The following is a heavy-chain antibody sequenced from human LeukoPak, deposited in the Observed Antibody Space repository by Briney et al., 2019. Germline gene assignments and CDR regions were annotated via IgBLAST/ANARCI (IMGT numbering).Heavy chain of an antibody. CDR2: VYYTGTT. CDR1: GGSISTYY. J-gene: IGHJ6*03. V-gene: IGHV4-59*12. Sequence: SETLSLTCTVSGGSISTYYWNWIRHSPGEGLEWIGYVYYTGTTNYNPSLSSRVSISVDTSKDQFSLKLSSVTAAETAVYYCARKGRYRYGYNEYHLYMDIWGKGTTVTVSS. CDR3: ARKGRYRYGYNEYHLYMDI. D-gene: IGHD5-18*01.